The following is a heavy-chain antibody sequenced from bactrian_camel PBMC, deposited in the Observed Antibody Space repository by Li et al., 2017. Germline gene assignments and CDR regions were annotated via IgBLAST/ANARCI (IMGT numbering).Heavy chain of an antibody. V-gene: IGHV3S1*01. J-gene: IGHJ4*01. Sequence: VQLVESGGGSVQAGGSLSLSCKVSKDATNNYCMGWFRQAPGKEREGIATLEPNSGRTYYADSVKGRFTISQDNAKNMVYLQVNSLKAEDTAMYYCAASGSSYCSGRYLKQTDYIDWGQGTQVTVS. CDR2: LEPNSGRT. D-gene: IGHD2*01. CDR1: KDATNNYC. CDR3: AASGSSYCSGRYLKQTDYID.